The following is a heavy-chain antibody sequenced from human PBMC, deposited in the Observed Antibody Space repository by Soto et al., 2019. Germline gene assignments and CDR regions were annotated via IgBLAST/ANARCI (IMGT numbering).Heavy chain of an antibody. CDR2: ISSSSSYI. Sequence: GGSLRLSCAASGFTFSSYSMNWVRQAPGKGLEWVSSISSSSSYIYYADSVKGRFTISRDNNKNSLYLQMNSLRAEDTDVYYWGRDARYYDYWSGDYSGDIYKDYGMDVWGQGTTVTVSS. CDR3: GRDARYYDYWSGDYSGDIYKDYGMDV. J-gene: IGHJ6*02. CDR1: GFTFSSYS. D-gene: IGHD3-3*01. V-gene: IGHV3-21*01.